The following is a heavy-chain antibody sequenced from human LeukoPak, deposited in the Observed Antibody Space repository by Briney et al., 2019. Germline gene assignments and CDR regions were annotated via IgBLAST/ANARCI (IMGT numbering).Heavy chain of an antibody. J-gene: IGHJ5*02. V-gene: IGHV1-2*02. CDR1: GGTFSSYA. D-gene: IGHD2-15*01. Sequence: ASVKVSCKASGGTFSSYAISWVRQAPGQGLEWMGWINPNSGGTNYAQKFQGRVTMTRDTSISTAYIELNRLRSDDTAVYYCARGYCTGDICSGAWFDPWGRGTLVTVSS. CDR3: ARGYCTGDICSGAWFDP. CDR2: INPNSGGT.